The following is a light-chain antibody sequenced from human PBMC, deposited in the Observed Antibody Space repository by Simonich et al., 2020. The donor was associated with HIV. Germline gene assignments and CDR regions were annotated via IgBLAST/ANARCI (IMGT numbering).Light chain of an antibody. V-gene: IGKV1-13*02. J-gene: IGKJ4*01. CDR3: QQYNGYPLT. CDR1: QDIRSA. Sequence: AIQLTQSPSSLSASVGDRVTITCQTSQDIRSALAWYQQKPGKTPRVLIYDASRLESGVPSRFSGSGSGTDFTLTSSGLQPADFAVYYCQQYNGYPLTFGGGTKVEIK. CDR2: DAS.